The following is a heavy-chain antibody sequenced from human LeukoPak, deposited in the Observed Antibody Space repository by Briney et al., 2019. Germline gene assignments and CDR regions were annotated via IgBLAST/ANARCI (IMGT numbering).Heavy chain of an antibody. CDR1: GFTFSSYA. CDR3: AKDHGYSSSWFSDY. D-gene: IGHD6-13*01. Sequence: GGSLRLSCAASGFTFSSYATSWVRQAPGKGLEWVSSISGSGGSAYYADSVKGRFTISRDNSKNTLYLQMNSLRAEDTAVYYCAKDHGYSSSWFSDYWGQGTLVTVSS. J-gene: IGHJ4*02. V-gene: IGHV3-23*01. CDR2: ISGSGGSA.